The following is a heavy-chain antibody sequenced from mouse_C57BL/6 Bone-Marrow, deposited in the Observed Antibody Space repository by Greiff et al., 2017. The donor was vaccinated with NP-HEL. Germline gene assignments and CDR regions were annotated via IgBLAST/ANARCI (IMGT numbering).Heavy chain of an antibody. J-gene: IGHJ2*01. CDR2: IDPSDSYT. V-gene: IGHV1-50*01. Sequence: VQLQQPGAELVKPGASVKLSCKASGYTFTSYWMQWVKQRPGQGLEWIGEIDPSDSYTNYNQKFKGKATLTVDTSSSTAYMQLSSLTSEDSAVYYCATGPVYFDYWGQGTTLTVSS. CDR3: ATGPVYFDY. CDR1: GYTFTSYW.